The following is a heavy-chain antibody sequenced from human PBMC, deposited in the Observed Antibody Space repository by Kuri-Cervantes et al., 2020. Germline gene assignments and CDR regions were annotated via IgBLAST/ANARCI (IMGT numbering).Heavy chain of an antibody. Sequence: GGSLRLSCAASGFTFSDYYMSWIRQAPGKGLEWVSYISSSGSAIYYADSVKGRFTISRDNAKNSLYLQMNSLRAEDTAAYYCARGARDYYMDVWGKGTTVTVSS. CDR2: ISSSGSAI. CDR3: ARGARDYYMDV. J-gene: IGHJ6*03. CDR1: GFTFSDYY. V-gene: IGHV3-11*01.